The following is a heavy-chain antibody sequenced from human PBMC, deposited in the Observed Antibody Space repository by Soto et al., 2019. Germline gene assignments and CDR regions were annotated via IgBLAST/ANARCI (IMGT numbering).Heavy chain of an antibody. V-gene: IGHV3-30*18. Sequence: QEKLVESGGGVVQPGRSLRLSCAASGFTFSAYGMHWVRQAPGKGLEWVTVISYDGSSKYYADSVKGRFIVSRDNSKNTLYLQMNSLGPEDTAGYYCAKVTFSGDYYYYYGMDVWGQGTTVTVSS. J-gene: IGHJ6*02. CDR1: GFTFSAYG. D-gene: IGHD1-26*01. CDR2: ISYDGSSK. CDR3: AKVTFSGDYYYYYGMDV.